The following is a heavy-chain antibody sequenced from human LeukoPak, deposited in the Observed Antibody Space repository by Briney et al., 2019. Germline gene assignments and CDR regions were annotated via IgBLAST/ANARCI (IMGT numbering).Heavy chain of an antibody. CDR2: IYYSGST. Sequence: PPQTLSLTCTLSGGSISSNYWSWIRQPPRKGLEWIGYIYYSGSTNYNPSLKSRVTISVDTSKNQFSLKLSSVTAADTAVYYCARPRWLQVLDAFDIWGQGTMVNVSS. CDR3: ARPRWLQVLDAFDI. V-gene: IGHV4-59*08. D-gene: IGHD5-24*01. CDR1: GGSISSNY. J-gene: IGHJ3*02.